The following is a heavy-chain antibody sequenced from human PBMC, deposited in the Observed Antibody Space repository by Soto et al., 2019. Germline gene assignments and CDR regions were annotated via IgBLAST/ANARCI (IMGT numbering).Heavy chain of an antibody. Sequence: GGSLRLSCAASGFTFSDHYMSWIRQAPGKGLECISYINPSGTNTDYANSVKGRFTISRDNAENSLYLQMNSLRVEDTALYYCARGHYSLDVWGQGATVTVPS. J-gene: IGHJ6*02. CDR1: GFTFSDHY. CDR2: INPSGTNT. CDR3: ARGHYSLDV. V-gene: IGHV3-11*06.